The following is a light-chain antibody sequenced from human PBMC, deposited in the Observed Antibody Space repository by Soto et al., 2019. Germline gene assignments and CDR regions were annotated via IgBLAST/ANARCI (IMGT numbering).Light chain of an antibody. V-gene: IGLV2-23*01. CDR2: EGS. Sequence: QSVLTQPASVSGSPGQSITISCTGTSSDVGSYNLVSWYQQHPGKAPKLKIYEGSKRPSGVSNRFSGSKSGNTASLTISGLQAEDEADYDCCSYAGSDSYVFGTGTKLTVL. CDR1: SSDVGSYNL. CDR3: CSYAGSDSYV. J-gene: IGLJ1*01.